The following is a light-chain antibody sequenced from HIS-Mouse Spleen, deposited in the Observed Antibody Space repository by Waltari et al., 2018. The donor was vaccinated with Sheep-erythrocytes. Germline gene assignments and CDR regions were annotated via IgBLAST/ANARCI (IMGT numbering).Light chain of an antibody. Sequence: SYVLTQPPSVSVAPGQTARITCGGENIGSKSVNWYQQKPGQAPVLVVYDDSGRPSGIPERFSGSNSGNTATLTISRVEAGDEADYYCQVWDSSSDHVVFGGGTKLTVL. V-gene: IGLV3-21*02. CDR1: NIGSKS. CDR2: DDS. CDR3: QVWDSSSDHVV. J-gene: IGLJ2*01.